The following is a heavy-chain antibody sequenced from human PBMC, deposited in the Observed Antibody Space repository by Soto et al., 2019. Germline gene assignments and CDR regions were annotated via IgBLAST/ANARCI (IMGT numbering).Heavy chain of an antibody. CDR1: GFPFRGYA. J-gene: IGHJ3*02. CDR2: ISGSGGST. D-gene: IGHD5-18*01. V-gene: IGHV3-23*01. CDR3: ARQIGGYSLVHDAFDI. Sequence: GGSLSLSCAASGFPFRGYALSWARQAPGKGLEWVSAISGSGGSTYYADSVKGRFTISRDNSKNTLYLQMNSLRAEDTAVYYCARQIGGYSLVHDAFDIWGQGTMVTVSS.